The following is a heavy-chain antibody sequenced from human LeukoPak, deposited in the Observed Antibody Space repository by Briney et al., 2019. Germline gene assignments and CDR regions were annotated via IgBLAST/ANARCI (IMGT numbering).Heavy chain of an antibody. CDR2: ISYDGSNK. CDR3: ARARAEYYYDSSGYYYYYYGMDV. CDR1: GFTFSSYA. V-gene: IGHV3-30*04. Sequence: PGGSLRLSCAASGFTFSSYAMHWVRRAPGKGLEWVAVISYDGSNKYYADSVKGRFTISRDNSKNTLYLQMNSLRAEDTAVYYCARARAEYYYDSSGYYYYYYGMDVRGQGTTVTVSS. D-gene: IGHD3-22*01. J-gene: IGHJ6*02.